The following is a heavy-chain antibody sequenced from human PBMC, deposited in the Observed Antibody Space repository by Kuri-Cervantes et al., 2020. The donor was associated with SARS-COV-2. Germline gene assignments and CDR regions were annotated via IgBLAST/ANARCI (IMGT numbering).Heavy chain of an antibody. D-gene: IGHD1-7*01. CDR3: ARGLPNWNWLYYFDY. J-gene: IGHJ4*02. Sequence: SETLSLTCAVYGGSFSGYYWSWIRQPPGKGLEWIGEINHSGSTYYNPSLKSRVTISVDTSKNQFSLKLSSVTAADTAVYYCARGLPNWNWLYYFDYWGQGTLVTVSS. CDR1: GGSFSGYY. V-gene: IGHV4-34*01. CDR2: INHSGST.